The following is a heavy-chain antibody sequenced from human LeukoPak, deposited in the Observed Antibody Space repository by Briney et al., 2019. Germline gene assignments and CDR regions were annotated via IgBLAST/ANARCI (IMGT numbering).Heavy chain of an antibody. CDR2: IYYSGST. Sequence: LETLSLTCTVSGGSISSYYWSWIRQPPGKGLEWIGYIYYSGSTNYNPSLKSRVTISVDTSKNQFSLKLSSVTAADTAVYYCTRDLAYCSTTTCPDVWGQGTTVTVS. CDR3: TRDLAYCSTTTCPDV. J-gene: IGHJ6*02. CDR1: GGSISSYY. D-gene: IGHD2-2*01. V-gene: IGHV4-59*01.